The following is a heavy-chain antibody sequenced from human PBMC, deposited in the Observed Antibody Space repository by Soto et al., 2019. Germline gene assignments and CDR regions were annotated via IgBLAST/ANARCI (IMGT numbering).Heavy chain of an antibody. CDR3: AKGWSGSYPLDY. CDR2: ISGSGGST. J-gene: IGHJ4*02. Sequence: LRLSCAASGFTFSSYAMSWVRQAPGKGLELVSAISGSGGSTYYADSVKGRFTISRDNSKNTLYLQMNSLRAEDTAVYYCAKGWSGSYPLDYWGQGTMVTVSS. CDR1: GFTFSSYA. D-gene: IGHD1-26*01. V-gene: IGHV3-23*01.